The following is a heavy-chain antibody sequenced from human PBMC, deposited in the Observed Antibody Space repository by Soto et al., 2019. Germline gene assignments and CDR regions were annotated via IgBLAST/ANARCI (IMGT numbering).Heavy chain of an antibody. J-gene: IGHJ6*03. CDR2: ISSNGGST. CDR3: AYSYSPRKMVYAVYYYYYYMDV. D-gene: IGHD2-8*01. CDR1: GFTFSNYG. V-gene: IGHV3-64*01. Sequence: GGSLRLSCAASGFTFSNYGIHWVRQAPGKGLEYVSAISSNGGSTYYAKSVKGRFTISRDNAKNTVFLQMGSLRAEDMGVYYCAYSYSPRKMVYAVYYYYYYMDVWGKGTTVTVSS.